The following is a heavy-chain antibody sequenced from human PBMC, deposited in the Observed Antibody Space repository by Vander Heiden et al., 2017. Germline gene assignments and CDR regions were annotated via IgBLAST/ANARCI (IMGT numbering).Heavy chain of an antibody. D-gene: IGHD3-3*01. J-gene: IGHJ6*02. CDR2: ISSSSSYT. Sequence: EVQLVESGGGLVKPGGSLRLSCAASGFTFSSYSLNWVRQAPGKGLEWVSSISSSSSYTYYADSVKGRFTISRDNAKNSLYLQMNSLRAEDTAVYYCARRNDFWSGYYVDYYYGMDVWGQGTTVTVSS. V-gene: IGHV3-21*01. CDR1: GFTFSSYS. CDR3: ARRNDFWSGYYVDYYYGMDV.